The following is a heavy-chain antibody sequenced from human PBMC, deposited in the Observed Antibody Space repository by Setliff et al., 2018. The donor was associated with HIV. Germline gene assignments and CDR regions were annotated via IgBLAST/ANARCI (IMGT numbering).Heavy chain of an antibody. Sequence: SETLSLTCAVYGGSFSGHYWSWIRQTPGKGLEWIGDISHSGSTNYNPPLKSRVTISVDTSKNQFSLRLTTVTAADTAVYFCARGSRSPLVNKFRVTPAFDYWGQGTLVTVSS. CDR3: ARGSRSPLVNKFRVTPAFDY. V-gene: IGHV4-34*01. CDR2: ISHSGST. J-gene: IGHJ4*01. CDR1: GGSFSGHY. D-gene: IGHD2-21*02.